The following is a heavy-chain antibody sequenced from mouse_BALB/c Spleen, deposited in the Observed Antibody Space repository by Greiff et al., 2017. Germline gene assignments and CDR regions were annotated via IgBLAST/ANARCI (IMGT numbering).Heavy chain of an antibody. CDR2: INPSTGYT. D-gene: IGHD1-2*01. Sequence: QVQLQQSGAELAKPGASVKMSCKASGYTFTSYWMHWVKQRPGQGLEWIGYINPSTGYTEYNQKFKDKATLTADKSSSTAYMQLSSLTSEDSAVYYCARSQFITTAWFAYWGQGTLVTVSA. V-gene: IGHV1-7*01. J-gene: IGHJ3*01. CDR1: GYTFTSYW. CDR3: ARSQFITTAWFAY.